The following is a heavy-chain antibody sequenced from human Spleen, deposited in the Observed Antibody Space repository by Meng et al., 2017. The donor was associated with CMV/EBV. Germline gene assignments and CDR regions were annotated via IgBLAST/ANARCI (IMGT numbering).Heavy chain of an antibody. J-gene: IGHJ5*02. Sequence: LWGAGLLKPSGAPACTAAFYGGAFGGSYWSWYRQPPGKGLGWIGEINHSGSTNYNPSLKSRVTISVDTSKNQFSLKLSSVTAADTAVYYCARSLGIAARRDWFDPWGQGTLVTVSS. CDR3: ARSLGIAARRDWFDP. CDR1: GGAFGGSY. CDR2: INHSGST. V-gene: IGHV4-34*01. D-gene: IGHD6-13*01.